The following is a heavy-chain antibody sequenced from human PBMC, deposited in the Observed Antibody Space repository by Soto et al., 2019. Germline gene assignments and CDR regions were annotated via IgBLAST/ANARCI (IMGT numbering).Heavy chain of an antibody. CDR2: IDPRSGGK. CDR3: ATADYGIFPN. J-gene: IGHJ4*02. Sequence: HVQLVQSGTEVKKPGASVRVSCMVSGYPFTTYYIHWVRQAPGQGLEWMGWIDPRSGGKVYELKFQGRVTLTSDTSILTVYKDLRGLISDDTALYYSATADYGIFPNWGQGSLGTVTS. D-gene: IGHD3-10*01. CDR1: GYPFTTYY. V-gene: IGHV1-2*02.